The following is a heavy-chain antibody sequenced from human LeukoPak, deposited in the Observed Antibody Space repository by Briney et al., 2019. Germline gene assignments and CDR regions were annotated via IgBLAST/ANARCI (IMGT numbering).Heavy chain of an antibody. CDR1: GFSVNNNF. D-gene: IGHD5-12*01. CDR2: IYSGGTT. CDR3: ARYIVATTHACDI. V-gene: IGHV3-53*01. J-gene: IGHJ3*02. Sequence: GGSLRLSCAPSGFSVNNNFMTWVRQAPGKGLEWVSVIYSGGTTYYGDSVKGRFTISRDNSKNTLYLQMNSLRAEDTAVYYCARYIVATTHACDIWGPGTMVTVS.